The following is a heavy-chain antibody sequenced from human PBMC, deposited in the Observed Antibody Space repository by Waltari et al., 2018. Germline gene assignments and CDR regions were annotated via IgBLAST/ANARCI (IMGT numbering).Heavy chain of an antibody. J-gene: IGHJ6*02. CDR3: ARERVSGPPHSGYYGMDV. D-gene: IGHD3-3*01. CDR2: TWYDGSNK. V-gene: IGHV3-33*01. CDR1: GFTLIGYG. Sequence: QVQLVESGGGVVQPGRSLRLSCAASGFTLIGYGMHWVRQAPGKGVEWGALTWYDGSNKYYVDSVKGRFTISGDNSKNTLYLQMNSLRAEDTAVYYCARERVSGPPHSGYYGMDVWGQGTTVTVSS.